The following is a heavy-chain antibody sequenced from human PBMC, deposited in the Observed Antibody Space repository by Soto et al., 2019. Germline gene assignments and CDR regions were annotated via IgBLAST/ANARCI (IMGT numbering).Heavy chain of an antibody. CDR2: IDPTDSYS. J-gene: IGHJ4*02. D-gene: IGHD3-16*01. CDR1: GYRFISQK. CDR3: ATRDGGFFDH. V-gene: IGHV5-10-1*01. Sequence: GESLKISWQGSGYRFISQKISWVRQMPGKGLEWMGRIDPTDSYSNYSPSFQGHVIMSIDKSIDTAYLQWSSLRTSDTGMYYCATRDGGFFDHWGQGTLVTVSS.